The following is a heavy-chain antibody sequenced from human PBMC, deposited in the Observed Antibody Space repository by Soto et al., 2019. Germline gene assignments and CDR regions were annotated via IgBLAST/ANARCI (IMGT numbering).Heavy chain of an antibody. V-gene: IGHV3-74*01. J-gene: IGHJ6*02. D-gene: IGHD2-2*01. CDR1: GFTFSNYW. CDR3: AKDVTAGPSYYYYYGMDV. Sequence: GGSLRLSCAASGFTFSNYWMHWVRQIPGQGLLWVSHIDSDGSSTSYADSVKGRFTISRDNAKNTLYLQMNSLRAEDTAVYYCAKDVTAGPSYYYYYGMDVWGQGTTVTVSS. CDR2: IDSDGSST.